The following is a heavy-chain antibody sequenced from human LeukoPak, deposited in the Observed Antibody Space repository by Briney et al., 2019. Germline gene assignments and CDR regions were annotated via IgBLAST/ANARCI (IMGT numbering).Heavy chain of an antibody. CDR3: ARAGPIDY. Sequence: GGSLRLSCTASGFTFGDYAMSWFRQAPGKGLEWVSAIYSGGSTYYAASVEGRFTIYRDNSKNTVYLQMNSLRVEDTAVYYCARAGPIDYWGQGTLVTVSS. CDR1: GFTFGDYA. J-gene: IGHJ4*02. V-gene: IGHV3-23*05. CDR2: IYSGGST. D-gene: IGHD6-25*01.